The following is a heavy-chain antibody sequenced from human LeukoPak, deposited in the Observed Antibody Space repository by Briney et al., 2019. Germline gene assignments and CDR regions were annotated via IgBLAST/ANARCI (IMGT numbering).Heavy chain of an antibody. CDR3: ARDFELRRNYYDSSGYYHNYYMDV. CDR1: GFTFSSYW. Sequence: GGSLRLSCAASGFTFSSYWMSWVRQAPGKRLEWVANINQDGSEKYYVDSVKGRFTISRDNARNSLYLQMNSLRAEDTAVYYCARDFELRRNYYDSSGYYHNYYMDVWGKGTTVTVSS. D-gene: IGHD3-22*01. J-gene: IGHJ6*03. CDR2: INQDGSEK. V-gene: IGHV3-7*01.